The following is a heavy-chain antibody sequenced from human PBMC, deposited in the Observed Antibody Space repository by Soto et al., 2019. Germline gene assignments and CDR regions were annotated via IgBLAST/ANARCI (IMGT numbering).Heavy chain of an antibody. D-gene: IGHD2-2*03. CDR2: IFYSGST. V-gene: IGHV4-59*01. CDR3: ASLNGYCISTNCNDYYGMDV. J-gene: IGHJ6*02. CDR1: CGSINSYY. Sequence: PSETLSLTCTVSCGSINSYYWSWIRQPPGKGLDWIGFIFYSGSTNYNPSLKSRVTISVDTSKNQFSLKLSSVTAADTAVYYCASLNGYCISTNCNDYYGMDVWGQGTTVTVSS.